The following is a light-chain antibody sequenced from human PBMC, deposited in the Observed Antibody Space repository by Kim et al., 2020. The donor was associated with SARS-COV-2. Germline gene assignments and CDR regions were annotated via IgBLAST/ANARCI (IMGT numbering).Light chain of an antibody. Sequence: SYELTQPLSVSVALGQTARITCGGNNIGRKNLHWYQQKPGQAPVLVIYRDSNRPSGIPERFSGSNSGNTATLTISRAQAGDEADYYCQVWDSSTWVFGGG. J-gene: IGLJ3*02. CDR2: RDS. V-gene: IGLV3-9*01. CDR3: QVWDSSTWV. CDR1: NIGRKN.